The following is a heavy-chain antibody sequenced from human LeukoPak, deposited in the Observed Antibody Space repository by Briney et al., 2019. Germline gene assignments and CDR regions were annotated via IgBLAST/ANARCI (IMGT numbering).Heavy chain of an antibody. CDR1: GYTFTSYD. V-gene: IGHV1-8*01. CDR3: ARVAYRPGGFDP. Sequence: GASVKVSCKDSGYTFTSYDINWVRQATGQGLEWMGWMNPNSGNTGYAQKFQGRVTMTRNTSISTAYMELSSLRSEDTAVYYCARVAYRPGGFDPWGQGTLVTVSS. D-gene: IGHD4-11*01. J-gene: IGHJ5*02. CDR2: MNPNSGNT.